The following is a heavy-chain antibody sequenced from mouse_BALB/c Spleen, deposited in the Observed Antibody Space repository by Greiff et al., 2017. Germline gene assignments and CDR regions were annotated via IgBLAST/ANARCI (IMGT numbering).Heavy chain of an antibody. CDR3: ARGGDYDGWAMDY. CDR2: INPYNGAT. Sequence: VQLKQSGPELVKPGASVKISCKASGYSFTGYYMHWVKQSHVKSLEWIGRINPYNGATSYNQNFKDKASLTVDKSSSTAYMELHSLTSEDSAVYYCARGGDYDGWAMDYWGQGTSVTVSS. D-gene: IGHD2-4*01. J-gene: IGHJ4*01. V-gene: IGHV1-31*01. CDR1: GYSFTGYY.